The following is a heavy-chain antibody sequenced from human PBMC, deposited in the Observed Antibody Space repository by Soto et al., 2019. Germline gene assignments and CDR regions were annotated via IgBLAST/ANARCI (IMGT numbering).Heavy chain of an antibody. CDR3: ARGPYGDNAFDI. D-gene: IGHD4-17*01. J-gene: IGHJ3*02. CDR1: Y. CDR2: IAPHRDGT. V-gene: IGHV1-2*02. Sequence: YMHWIRQAPGQGLEWMGWIAPHRDGTEFAQKFQGRITLTGDTSTSTAYMELKGLTSADTAVFFCARGPYGDNAFDIWGQGTVVTVSS.